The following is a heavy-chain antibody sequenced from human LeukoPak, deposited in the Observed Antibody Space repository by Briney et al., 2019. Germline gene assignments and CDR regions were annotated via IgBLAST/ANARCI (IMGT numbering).Heavy chain of an antibody. CDR2: IRYDGSNK. D-gene: IGHD2-2*01. Sequence: GGSLRLSCAASGFAASGFTFSTFGMHWVRQAPGKGLEWVAFIRYDGSNKYYADSVKGRFTISRDDSKNTLYLQMNSLRAEDTAVYYCARVRKDIVVVPGATRDTYYFDYWGQGTLVTVSS. V-gene: IGHV3-30*02. CDR1: GFTFSTFG. J-gene: IGHJ4*02. CDR3: ARVRKDIVVVPGATRDTYYFDY.